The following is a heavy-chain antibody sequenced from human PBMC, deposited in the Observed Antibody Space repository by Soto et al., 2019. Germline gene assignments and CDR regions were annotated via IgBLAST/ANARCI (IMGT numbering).Heavy chain of an antibody. CDR3: GKDGITIGIHIYAMEV. V-gene: IGHV3-23*01. CDR2: IGRGGDT. Sequence: HPGFSLILSCEVSGFTLSIYVMSWVRHAPDKGLEWVSTIGRGGDTYYAASVKGRFTISKDNSRNTGFLQLTSRKPDHMSQYFYGKDGITIGIHIYAMEVWGLWTTVTV. D-gene: IGHD1-1*01. CDR1: GFTLSIYV. J-gene: IGHJ6*02.